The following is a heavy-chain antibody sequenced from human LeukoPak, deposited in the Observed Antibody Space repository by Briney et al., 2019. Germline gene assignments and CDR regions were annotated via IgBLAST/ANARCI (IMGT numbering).Heavy chain of an antibody. CDR2: IYYSGST. CDR1: GGSISSYQ. D-gene: IGHD2-15*01. CDR3: ARARANCSGGSCPYYFDY. Sequence: SETLSLTCTVSGGSISSYQWSWIRQPPGKGLEWIGYIYYSGSTDYNPSLKSRVTITLDTSKNHLSLKLSSVTAADTAVYYCARARANCSGGSCPYYFDYWGQGTLVTVSS. V-gene: IGHV4-59*01. J-gene: IGHJ4*02.